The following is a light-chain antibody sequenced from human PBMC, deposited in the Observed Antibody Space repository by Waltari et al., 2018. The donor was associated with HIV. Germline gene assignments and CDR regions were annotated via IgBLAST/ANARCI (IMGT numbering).Light chain of an antibody. J-gene: IGKJ1*01. CDR3: QQYYSTPPT. CDR2: WAS. CDR1: QSIFYSSRNANY. Sequence: DIVMTQSPHSLALSLGERATINCNSSQSIFYSSRNANYLAWYQQKPGQSPKLLIYWASSRASGVPDRFSGSWSRTDFTLSISSLQSEDVAVYFCQQYYSTPPTFGQGTRVEIK. V-gene: IGKV4-1*01.